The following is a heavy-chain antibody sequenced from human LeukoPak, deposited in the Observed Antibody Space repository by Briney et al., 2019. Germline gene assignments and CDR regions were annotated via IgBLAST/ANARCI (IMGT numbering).Heavy chain of an antibody. CDR3: ASNIVVVPAAHDAFDI. CDR2: IRYDGSNK. J-gene: IGHJ3*02. Sequence: GGSLRLSCAASGFTFSSYGMHWVRQAPGKGLEWVAFIRYDGSNKYYADSVKGRFTISRDNSKNTLYLQMNSLRAEDTAVYYCASNIVVVPAAHDAFDIWGQGTMVTVSS. CDR1: GFTFSSYG. V-gene: IGHV3-30*02. D-gene: IGHD2-2*01.